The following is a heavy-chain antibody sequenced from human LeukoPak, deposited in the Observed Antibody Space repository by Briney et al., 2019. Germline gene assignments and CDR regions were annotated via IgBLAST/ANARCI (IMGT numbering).Heavy chain of an antibody. CDR3: AKAPAIVVVPAAPYYYYYCMDV. Sequence: GGSLRLSCAASGFTFSSYAMSWVRQAPGKGLEWVSAISGSGGSTYYADSAKGRFTISRDNSKNTLYLQMNSLRAEDTAVYYCAKAPAIVVVPAAPYYYYYCMDVWGKGTTVTVSS. V-gene: IGHV3-23*01. CDR1: GFTFSSYA. D-gene: IGHD2-2*01. CDR2: ISGSGGST. J-gene: IGHJ6*03.